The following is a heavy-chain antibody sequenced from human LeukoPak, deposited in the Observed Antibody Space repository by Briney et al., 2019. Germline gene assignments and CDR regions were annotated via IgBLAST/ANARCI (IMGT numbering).Heavy chain of an antibody. CDR3: AGGHMVRGVIMGFFGFDH. CDR1: GGSINTGGYY. CDR2: IYYSGST. D-gene: IGHD3-10*01. Sequence: SETLSLTCNVSGGSINTGGYYWTWIRQSPGKGLEWMGYIYYSGSTYYNPSLQSRLTISLDTSKNQFSLKLSSVTAEDTAVYYCAGGHMVRGVIMGFFGFDHWGQGTLATVSS. V-gene: IGHV4-30-4*01. J-gene: IGHJ4*02.